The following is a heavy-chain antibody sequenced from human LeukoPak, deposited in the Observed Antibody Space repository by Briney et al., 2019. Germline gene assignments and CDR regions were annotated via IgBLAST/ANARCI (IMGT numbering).Heavy chain of an antibody. CDR1: GGTFSSYA. CDR2: IIPILGIA. V-gene: IGHV1-69*04. J-gene: IGHJ5*02. Sequence: GSSVKVSCKASGGTFSSYAISWVRQAPGQGLEWMGRIIPILGIANYAQKFQGRVTITADKSTSTAYMELSSLRSEDTAVYYCARDLRGKTIFGVVMGINWFDPWGQGTLVTVSS. D-gene: IGHD3-3*01. CDR3: ARDLRGKTIFGVVMGINWFDP.